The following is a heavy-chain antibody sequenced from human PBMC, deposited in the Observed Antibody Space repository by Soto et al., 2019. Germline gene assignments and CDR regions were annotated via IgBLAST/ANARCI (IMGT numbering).Heavy chain of an antibody. CDR3: AGDLEANYYDSSGAFDI. CDR1: GFTFSSYA. D-gene: IGHD3-22*01. Sequence: GGSLRLSCAASGFTFSSYAMHWVRQAPGKGLEWVAVISYDGSNKYYADSVKGRFTISGDNSKNTLYLQMNSLRAEDTAVYYCAGDLEANYYDSSGAFDIWGQGTMVTVSS. J-gene: IGHJ3*02. V-gene: IGHV3-30-3*01. CDR2: ISYDGSNK.